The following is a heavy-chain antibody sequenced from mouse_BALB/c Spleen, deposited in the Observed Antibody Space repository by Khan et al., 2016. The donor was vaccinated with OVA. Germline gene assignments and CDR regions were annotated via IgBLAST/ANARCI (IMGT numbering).Heavy chain of an antibody. Sequence: VQLQESGAELAKPGASVKMSCKASGYTFTSYWMHWVKQRPGQGLEWIGYINPSAGYTDYNQKFKDKATLTADKSSSTAYMQLNSLTSEDSAVYYSARDRIDYWGQGTTLTVSS. V-gene: IGHV1-7*01. J-gene: IGHJ2*01. CDR2: INPSAGYT. CDR1: GYTFTSYW. CDR3: ARDRIDY.